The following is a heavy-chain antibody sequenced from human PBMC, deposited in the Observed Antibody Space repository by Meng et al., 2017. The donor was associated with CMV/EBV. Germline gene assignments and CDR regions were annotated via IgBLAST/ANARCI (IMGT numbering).Heavy chain of an antibody. Sequence: GSLRLSCAVYGGSFSGYYWSWIRQPPGKGLEWIGEINHSGSTNYNPSLKSRVTISVDTSKNQFSLKLSSVTAADTAVYYCARALRGYYYYYYGMDVWGQGTTVTVSS. CDR3: ARALRGYYYYYYGMDV. CDR2: INHSGST. D-gene: IGHD4-23*01. J-gene: IGHJ6*02. CDR1: GGSFSGYY. V-gene: IGHV4-34*01.